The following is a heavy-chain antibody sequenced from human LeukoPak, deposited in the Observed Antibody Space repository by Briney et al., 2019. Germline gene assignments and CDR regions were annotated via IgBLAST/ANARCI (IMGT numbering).Heavy chain of an antibody. J-gene: IGHJ6*03. CDR1: GFTFSDYG. CDR2: ISYEGSNT. D-gene: IGHD4-11*01. V-gene: IGHV3-30*03. Sequence: PGGSLRLSCAASGFTFSDYGMEWVRQAPDKGLEWVALISYEGSNTYYADSVKGRFTIFRDNAKNTLYLQMNSLRAEDTALYYCARDKTTVTSPYNYYYYMDVWGKGTTVTVSS. CDR3: ARDKTTVTSPYNYYYYMDV.